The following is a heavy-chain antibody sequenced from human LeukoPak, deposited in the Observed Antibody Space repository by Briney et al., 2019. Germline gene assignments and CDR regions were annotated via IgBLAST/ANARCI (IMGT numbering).Heavy chain of an antibody. CDR1: GYTFTAYY. Sequence: ASVKVSCKASGYTFTAYYMHWVRQAPGQGHEWMGCINPNSGATNYAQKFQGGVTMTRDTSIITVYMELSRLRSDDTAVYYCAREILGGYHAFDIWGQGTMVTVSS. J-gene: IGHJ3*02. D-gene: IGHD3-16*01. CDR2: INPNSGAT. V-gene: IGHV1-2*02. CDR3: AREILGGYHAFDI.